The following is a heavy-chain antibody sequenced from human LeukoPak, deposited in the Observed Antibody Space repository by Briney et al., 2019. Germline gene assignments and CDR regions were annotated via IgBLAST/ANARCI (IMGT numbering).Heavy chain of an antibody. Sequence: SETLSLTCTVSGGSISIYYWSWIRQPPGKGLEWIGYIYYSGSTNYNPSLKSRVTISVDTSKNQFSLKLSSVTAADTAVYYCARTPGIVPATYYYYGMDVWGQGTTVTVSS. J-gene: IGHJ6*02. CDR1: GGSISIYY. CDR2: IYYSGST. V-gene: IGHV4-59*08. CDR3: ARTPGIVPATYYYYGMDV. D-gene: IGHD2-2*01.